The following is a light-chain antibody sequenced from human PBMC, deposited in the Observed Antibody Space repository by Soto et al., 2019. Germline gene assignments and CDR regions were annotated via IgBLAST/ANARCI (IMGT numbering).Light chain of an antibody. Sequence: DIQLTQSPSFLSASVGDRVTITCRASQAISNYLGWYQQKPGKAPKLLIYTASTLQSGVPSRFSGSGSGTEFTLTISGRQPEDFAAYYCQHLKPYPLFGQGTRLEIK. CDR2: TAS. CDR1: QAISNY. CDR3: QHLKPYPL. V-gene: IGKV1-9*01. J-gene: IGKJ5*01.